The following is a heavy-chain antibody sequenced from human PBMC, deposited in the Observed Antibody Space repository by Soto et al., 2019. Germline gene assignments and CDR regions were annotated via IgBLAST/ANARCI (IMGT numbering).Heavy chain of an antibody. Sequence: QVQLVESGGGVVHPGRSLRLSCAASGLTFDNYVMSWVRQAPGQGLEWVSVISHDGVHKFYADSVKGRFTISRENSKNTLYLEMNTLRAEDTAVYYCAREVTGLNAFDIWGQGTTVTVSS. J-gene: IGHJ3*02. V-gene: IGHV3-30-3*01. CDR2: ISHDGVHK. CDR3: AREVTGLNAFDI. CDR1: GLTFDNYV. D-gene: IGHD5-18*01.